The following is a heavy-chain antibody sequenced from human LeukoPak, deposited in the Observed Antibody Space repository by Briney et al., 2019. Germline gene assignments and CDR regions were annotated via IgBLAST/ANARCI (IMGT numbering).Heavy chain of an antibody. D-gene: IGHD3-16*02. CDR2: IKQDGSEK. CDR3: ATGVAGNYRYTFRH. J-gene: IGHJ4*02. V-gene: IGHV3-7*01. Sequence: GGSLRLSCAASGFTFKCYWMTWVRQAPGKGLEWVANIKQDGSEKYYVDSVKGRFTISRDNAKNSLYLQMNSLRAEDTALYFCATGVAGNYRYTFRHWGQGTLVTVSS. CDR1: GFTFKCYW.